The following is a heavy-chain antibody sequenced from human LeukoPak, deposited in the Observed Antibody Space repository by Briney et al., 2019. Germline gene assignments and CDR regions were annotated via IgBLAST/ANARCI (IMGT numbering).Heavy chain of an antibody. CDR2: ISYDGSNK. D-gene: IGHD3-3*01. V-gene: IGHV3-30*18. J-gene: IGHJ4*02. CDR3: AKDTAYYDFWSGYYLY. Sequence: GRSLRLSCAASGFTFSSYGMHWVRQAPGEGLEWVAVISYDGSNKYYADSVKGRFTISRDNSKNTLYLQMNSLRAEDTAVYYCAKDTAYYDFWSGYYLYWGQGTLVTVSS. CDR1: GFTFSSYG.